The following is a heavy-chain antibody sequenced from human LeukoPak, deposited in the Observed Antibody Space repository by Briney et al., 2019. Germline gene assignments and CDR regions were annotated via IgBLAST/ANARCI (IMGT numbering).Heavy chain of an antibody. V-gene: IGHV3-30*04. CDR3: ARDLDPPIDYGDYITDY. CDR1: GFTFSTYA. Sequence: TGGSLRLSCAASGFTFSTYAMHWVRQAPGKGLEWVTVISYDGSTKYYADSVRGRFTISRDNSKDTVYLQMRSLRPEDTAVYYCARDLDPPIDYGDYITDYWGQGTLVTVSS. J-gene: IGHJ4*02. D-gene: IGHD4-17*01. CDR2: ISYDGSTK.